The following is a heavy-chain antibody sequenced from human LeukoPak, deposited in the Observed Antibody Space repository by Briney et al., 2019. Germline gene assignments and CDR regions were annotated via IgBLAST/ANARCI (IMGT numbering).Heavy chain of an antibody. CDR1: GFTFSSYG. Sequence: GGSLRLSCAASGFTFSSYGMDWVRQVPGKGLEWVSYISSNGRTINYADSVRGRFTISRDNAKNSLYLQMNSLRAEDTAVYYCARDGRSEDWGQGTLVTVSS. CDR2: ISSNGRTI. CDR3: ARDGRSED. J-gene: IGHJ4*02. V-gene: IGHV3-48*04.